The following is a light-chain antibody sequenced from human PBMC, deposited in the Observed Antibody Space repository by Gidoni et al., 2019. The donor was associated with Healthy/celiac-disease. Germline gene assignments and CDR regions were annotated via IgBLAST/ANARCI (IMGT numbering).Light chain of an antibody. CDR3: QQYYSYPRT. V-gene: IGKV1-8*01. J-gene: IGKJ1*01. Sequence: IRMTQSPSSFSASTGDRVTITCRASQGISSYLAWYQQKPGKAPKLLIYAASTLQSGVPSRFSGSGSGTDFTLTISCLQSEDFATYYCQQYYSYPRTFGQGTKVEIK. CDR1: QGISSY. CDR2: AAS.